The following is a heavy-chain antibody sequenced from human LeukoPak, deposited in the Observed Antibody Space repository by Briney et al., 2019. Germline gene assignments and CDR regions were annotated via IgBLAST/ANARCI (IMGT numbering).Heavy chain of an antibody. CDR1: GYTFTSYY. CDR2: INPSGGSR. Sequence: ASVKVSCKASGYTFTSYYMHWVRQAPGQGLEWMGIINPSGGSRDYAQRFQDRVTMTWDTSTSTVYMELSSLRSEDTAVYYCAREEHGGTFDYWGLGTLVSVSS. CDR3: AREEHGGTFDY. V-gene: IGHV1-46*01. J-gene: IGHJ4*02. D-gene: IGHD3-16*01.